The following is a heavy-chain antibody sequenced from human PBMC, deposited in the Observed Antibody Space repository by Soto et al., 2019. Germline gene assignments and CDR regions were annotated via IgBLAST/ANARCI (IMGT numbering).Heavy chain of an antibody. Sequence: GGSLRLSCAASGFTFSSYEMNWVRQATGKGLEWVSFISSSGSTIYYADSVKGRFNISRDKAQNSLYLQMNSLRAEDKAVYYCARPDSLSYYYGMDVWGQGTTVTVSS. V-gene: IGHV3-48*03. CDR2: ISSSGSTI. D-gene: IGHD2-21*02. CDR1: GFTFSSYE. CDR3: ARPDSLSYYYGMDV. J-gene: IGHJ6*02.